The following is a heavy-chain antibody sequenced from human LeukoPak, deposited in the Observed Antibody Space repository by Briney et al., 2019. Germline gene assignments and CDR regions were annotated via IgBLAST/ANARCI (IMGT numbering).Heavy chain of an antibody. D-gene: IGHD2-2*01. CDR3: VSFYETY. J-gene: IGHJ4*02. CDR2: ISGDGTAR. CDR1: GFTSSSYW. Sequence: GGSLRLSCAASGFTSSSYWMHWVRQVPGKGLVWVSRISGDGTARNYADSVKGRFTISRDDAKNTVDLQMNSLRGEDTAVYYCVSFYETYWGRGTLVTVS. V-gene: IGHV3-74*01.